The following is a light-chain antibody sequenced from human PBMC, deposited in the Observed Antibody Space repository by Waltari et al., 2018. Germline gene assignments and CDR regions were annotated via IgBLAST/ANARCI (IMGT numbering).Light chain of an antibody. Sequence: SYGLTQPPSVSVAPGQTASITWGGNQIGSEAVHWSQQKPGQAPVLVVRDDNDRPSGIPDRFVGSNSGSPATLTISRGEAGDEADYYCQVWDSSGPHPVVFGGGTKLTVL. J-gene: IGLJ2*01. CDR2: DDN. V-gene: IGLV3-21*02. CDR1: QIGSEA. CDR3: QVWDSSGPHPVV.